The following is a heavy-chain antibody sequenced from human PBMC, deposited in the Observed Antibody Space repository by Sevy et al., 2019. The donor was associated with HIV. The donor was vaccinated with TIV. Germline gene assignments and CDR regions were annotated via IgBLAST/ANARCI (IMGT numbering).Heavy chain of an antibody. CDR2: FDTEDGET. CDR3: ATNTDYGDSDY. V-gene: IGHV1-24*01. D-gene: IGHD4-17*01. Sequence: ASVQVSCKVSGYTLTELSMHWVRQAPGKGLEWMGSFDTEDGETLYAQKFQGRVTMTEVTSTDTAYMELSSLRSEDTAVYYCATNTDYGDSDYWGQGTLVTVSS. J-gene: IGHJ4*02. CDR1: GYTLTELS.